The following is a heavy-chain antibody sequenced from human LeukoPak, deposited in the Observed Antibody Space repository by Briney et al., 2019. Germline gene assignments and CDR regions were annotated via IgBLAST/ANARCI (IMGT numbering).Heavy chain of an antibody. Sequence: SQTLSLTCTVSGGSISSGDYYWSWIRQPPGKGLEWIGYIYYSGSTYYNPSLKSRVTISVDTSKNQFSLKLSSVTAADTAVYYCAREYSSGWYGAFDIWGQGTMVTVSS. CDR2: IYYSGST. CDR3: AREYSSGWYGAFDI. CDR1: GGSISSGDYY. V-gene: IGHV4-30-4*01. J-gene: IGHJ3*02. D-gene: IGHD6-19*01.